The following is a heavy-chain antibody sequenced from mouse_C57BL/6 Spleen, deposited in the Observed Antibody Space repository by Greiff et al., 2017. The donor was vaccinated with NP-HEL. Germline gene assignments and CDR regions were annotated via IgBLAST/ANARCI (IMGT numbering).Heavy chain of an antibody. V-gene: IGHV5-9*01. CDR3: ARQDIGGNKFAY. D-gene: IGHD1-1*02. CDR1: GFTFSSYT. Sequence: EVMLVESGGGLVKPGGSLKLSCAASGFTFSSYTMSWVRQTPEKRLEWVATISGGGGNTYYPDSVKGRFTISRDNAKNTLYLQMSSLRSEDTALDYCARQDIGGNKFAYWGQGTLVTVSA. CDR2: ISGGGGNT. J-gene: IGHJ3*01.